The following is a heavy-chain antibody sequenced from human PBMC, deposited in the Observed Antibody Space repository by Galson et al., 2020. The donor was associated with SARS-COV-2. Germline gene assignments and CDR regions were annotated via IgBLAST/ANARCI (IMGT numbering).Heavy chain of an antibody. V-gene: IGHV3-23*01. CDR1: GFTFSSYA. D-gene: IGHD6-13*01. J-gene: IGHJ6*02. CDR3: AKWGVASAGAYYYYGMDV. Sequence: TGGSLRLSCAASGFTFSSYAMSWVRQAPGKGLEWVSGISGSGDSTYYADSVKGRFTISRDSSKNTLYLQMNSLRAEDTAVYYCAKWGVASAGAYYYYGMDVWGQGTTVTGSS. CDR2: ISGSGDST.